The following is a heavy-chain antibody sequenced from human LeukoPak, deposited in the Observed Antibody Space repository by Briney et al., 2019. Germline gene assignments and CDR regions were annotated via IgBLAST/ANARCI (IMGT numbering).Heavy chain of an antibody. V-gene: IGHV3-21*01. CDR2: ISTSSYI. Sequence: GGSLRRSCAASGFTFSSYSMNWVRQAPGKGLEWVSSISTSSYIYYADSVKGRFTISRDNAKNSLYLQMNSLRAEDTAVYYCAREGGYCSGGSCRYFDYWGQGTLVTVSS. D-gene: IGHD2-15*01. CDR3: AREGGYCSGGSCRYFDY. CDR1: GFTFSSYS. J-gene: IGHJ4*02.